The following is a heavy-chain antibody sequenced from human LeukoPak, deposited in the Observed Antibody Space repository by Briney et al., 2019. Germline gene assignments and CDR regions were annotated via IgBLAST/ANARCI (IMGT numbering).Heavy chain of an antibody. CDR1: GYTFTRYG. Sequence: ASVKVSCKASGYTFTRYGISWVRHAPGQRLEWMGWISAYNGDTYSIQKFQGRVTMTTDTSTSTAYMELRSLRSDDTAVYYCARGGAYSSSSIHPHHWGQGTLVTVSS. CDR2: ISAYNGDT. V-gene: IGHV1-18*01. J-gene: IGHJ1*01. D-gene: IGHD6-6*01. CDR3: ARGGAYSSSSIHPHH.